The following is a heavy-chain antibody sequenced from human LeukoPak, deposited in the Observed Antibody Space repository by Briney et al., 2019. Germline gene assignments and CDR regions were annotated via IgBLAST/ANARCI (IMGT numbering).Heavy chain of an antibody. CDR2: IYYSGST. CDR3: ARADHGDDAFDI. D-gene: IGHD4/OR15-4a*01. Sequence: KPSETLSLTCTVSGGSISSYYWSWIRQPPGKGLEWIGSIYYSGSTYYNPSLKSRVTISVDTSKNQFSLNLSSVTAADTAVYYCARADHGDDAFDIWGQGTMVTVSS. CDR1: GGSISSYY. J-gene: IGHJ3*02. V-gene: IGHV4-59*12.